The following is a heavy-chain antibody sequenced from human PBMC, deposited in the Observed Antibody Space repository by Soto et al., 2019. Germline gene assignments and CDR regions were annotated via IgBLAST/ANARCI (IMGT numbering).Heavy chain of an antibody. CDR2: IDYSGST. D-gene: IGHD2-2*03. J-gene: IGHJ4*02. Sequence: QVQLQESGPGLVKPSQTLSLTCTVSGGSISSGGYYWSWIRQHPGKGLEWIGYIDYSGSTYYNPSLKRRVTISVDTSKNQFSLKLSSVTAADTAVYYCARTGERWILGYYFDYWGQGTLVTVSS. V-gene: IGHV4-31*03. CDR3: ARTGERWILGYYFDY. CDR1: GGSISSGGYY.